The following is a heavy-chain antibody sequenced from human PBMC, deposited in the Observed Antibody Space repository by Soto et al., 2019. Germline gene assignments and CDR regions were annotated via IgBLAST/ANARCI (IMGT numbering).Heavy chain of an antibody. J-gene: IGHJ5*02. CDR1: GGSISSYY. D-gene: IGHD3-3*01. Sequence: QVQLQESGPGLVKPSETLSLTCTVSGGSISSYYWSWIRQPPGKGLEWIGYIHYSGSTNHNPSLKSRVTISVDTSKNQISLKLRSVTAADTAVYYCARVLFGRGNWFDPWCQGTLVTVSS. CDR3: ARVLFGRGNWFDP. CDR2: IHYSGST. V-gene: IGHV4-59*01.